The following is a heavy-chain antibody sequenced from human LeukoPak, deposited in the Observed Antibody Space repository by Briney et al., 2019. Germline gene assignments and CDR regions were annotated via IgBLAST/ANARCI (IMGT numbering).Heavy chain of an antibody. CDR1: GFTFSSYS. CDR2: ISSSSSYI. J-gene: IGHJ4*02. V-gene: IGHV3-21*04. Sequence: KSGGSLRLSCAASGFTFSSYSMNWVRQAPGKGLEWVSSISSSSSYIYYADSVKGRFTTSRDNSKNTLFLQMNSLRAEDTAIYYCAKYGPQDSGSSHFDYWGQGALVTVSS. D-gene: IGHD1-26*01. CDR3: AKYGPQDSGSSHFDY.